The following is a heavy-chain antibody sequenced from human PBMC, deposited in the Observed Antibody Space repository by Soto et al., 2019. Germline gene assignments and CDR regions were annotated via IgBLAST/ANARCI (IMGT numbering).Heavy chain of an antibody. D-gene: IGHD3-22*01. Sequence: GSLRLSCAASGFTFSSYAMHWVRQAPGKGLEYVSAISSNGGSTYYANSVKGRFTISRDNAKNSLYLQMNSLRAEDTAVYYCARFYYDSSGYLPSPYYYYYGMDVWGQGTTVTVSS. V-gene: IGHV3-64*01. CDR2: ISSNGGST. CDR1: GFTFSSYA. J-gene: IGHJ6*02. CDR3: ARFYYDSSGYLPSPYYYYYGMDV.